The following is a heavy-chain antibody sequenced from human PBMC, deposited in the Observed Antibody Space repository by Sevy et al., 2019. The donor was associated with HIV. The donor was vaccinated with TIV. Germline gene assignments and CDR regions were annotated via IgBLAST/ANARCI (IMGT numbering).Heavy chain of an antibody. V-gene: IGHV3-7*01. Sequence: WSLRLSCAASGFTFSKYWMGWVRQAPGKGLEWVANIKQDAGQKYYVDSVKGRFTISRDNAKNSLYLQMNSLRAEDTAVYFCARDDGNYYFHYWGQGTLVTVSS. CDR1: GFTFSKYW. CDR3: ARDDGNYYFHY. J-gene: IGHJ4*02. D-gene: IGHD1-7*01. CDR2: IKQDAGQK.